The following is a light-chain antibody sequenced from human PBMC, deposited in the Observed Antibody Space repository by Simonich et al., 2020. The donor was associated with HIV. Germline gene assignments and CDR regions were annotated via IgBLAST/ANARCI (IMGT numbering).Light chain of an antibody. V-gene: IGLV6-57*01. CDR2: ENN. J-gene: IGLJ2*01. Sequence: NFMLTQPHSVSESPGKTVTISCTRSSGSIASNYVQWYQQRPGRSPTTVIYENNQRPSGGPDRFSGSIDSSFNSASLTISGLKTEDEADYYCQSYDSSNVVFGGGTKLTVL. CDR1: SGSIASNY. CDR3: QSYDSSNVV.